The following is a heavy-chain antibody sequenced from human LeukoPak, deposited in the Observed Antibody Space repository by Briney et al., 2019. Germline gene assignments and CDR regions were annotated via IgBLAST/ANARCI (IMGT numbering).Heavy chain of an antibody. V-gene: IGHV3-30*04. Sequence: SGGSLRLSCAASGFTFSSYAMHWVRQAPGKGLEWVAVISYDGSNKYYADSVKGRFTISRDNSKNTLYLQMNSLRAEDTAVYYCARDKAGEKWLEPFDYWGQGTLVTVSS. CDR2: ISYDGSNK. CDR3: ARDKAGEKWLEPFDY. J-gene: IGHJ4*02. CDR1: GFTFSSYA. D-gene: IGHD5-12*01.